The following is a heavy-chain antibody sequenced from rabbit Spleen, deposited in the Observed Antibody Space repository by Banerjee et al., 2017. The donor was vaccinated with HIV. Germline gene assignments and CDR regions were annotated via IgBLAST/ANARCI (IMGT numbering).Heavy chain of an antibody. CDR3: ARDAGTSFSTYGMDL. CDR1: GFSFSSSYW. V-gene: IGHV1S45*01. Sequence: QQQLEESGGGLVQPEGSLTLTCIASGFSFSSSYWMCWVRQAPGKGLEWVACAYAGSSDSTYSATWAKGRFTISKTSSTTVTLQMTSLTAADTATYFCARDAGTSFSTYGMDLWGPGTLVTVS. CDR2: AYAGSSDST. J-gene: IGHJ6*01. D-gene: IGHD8-1*01.